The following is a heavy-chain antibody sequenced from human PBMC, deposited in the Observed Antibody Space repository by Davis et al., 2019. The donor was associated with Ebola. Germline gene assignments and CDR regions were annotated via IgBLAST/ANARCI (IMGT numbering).Heavy chain of an antibody. CDR1: GFTFSNYA. D-gene: IGHD4-11*01. CDR2: IHGNGAGA. J-gene: IGHJ4*02. V-gene: IGHV3-23*01. Sequence: GESLKISCAVSGFTFSNYAMTWVRQAPGKGLEWVSSIHGNGAGAFYADSVKGRFTISRDNSKNILYLEMNSGRAADTAIYYCAIGVRGSLEPNDYSDYGDGVFDSWGLGTLVTVSS. CDR3: AIGVRGSLEPNDYSDYGDGVFDS.